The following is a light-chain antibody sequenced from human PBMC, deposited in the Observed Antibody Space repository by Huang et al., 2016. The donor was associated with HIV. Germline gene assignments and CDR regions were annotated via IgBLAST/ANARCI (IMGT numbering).Light chain of an antibody. CDR1: RGISNS. Sequence: DIQMTQSPSSLSASVGDRVTITCRASRGISNSLAWYQQQPGKAPKLLLYAASRLQGGVPSRFRGSGSRTDDTLNISSLQPEDSATYYCQQYYNTTLSFGGGTKVEIK. CDR2: AAS. V-gene: IGKV1-NL1*01. J-gene: IGKJ4*01. CDR3: QQYYNTTLS.